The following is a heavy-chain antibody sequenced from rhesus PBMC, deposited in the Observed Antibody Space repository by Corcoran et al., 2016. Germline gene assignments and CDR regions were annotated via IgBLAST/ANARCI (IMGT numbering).Heavy chain of an antibody. Sequence: QVQLQESGPGLVKPLETLSLTCAVSGGSLSSDYWSWIRQAPGKGLEWIGYIYGSDSRTNYNPSLKRRVTLSGDTSKNPLSRKLSSVTAADTAVYYCARLGRRLNFDCWGQGVLVAVSS. V-gene: IGHV4S11*01. J-gene: IGHJ4*01. CDR2: IYGSDSRT. CDR3: ARLGRRLNFDC. D-gene: IGHD6-25*01. CDR1: GGSLSSDY.